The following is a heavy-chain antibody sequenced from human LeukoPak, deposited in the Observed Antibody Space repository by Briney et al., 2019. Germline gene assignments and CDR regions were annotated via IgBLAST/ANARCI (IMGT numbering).Heavy chain of an antibody. J-gene: IGHJ5*02. CDR1: GFTFSSYA. CDR3: ARGLGQYYDTSDNWFDP. D-gene: IGHD3-22*01. V-gene: IGHV3-23*01. CDR2: ISAGGGRT. Sequence: GGSLRLSCAASGFTFSSYAMSWVRQAPGKELEGVSGISAGGGRTYYADSVKGRFTISRDNSKNTLYLQMRSLRAEDTAVYYCARGLGQYYDTSDNWFDPWGEGTLVTVSS.